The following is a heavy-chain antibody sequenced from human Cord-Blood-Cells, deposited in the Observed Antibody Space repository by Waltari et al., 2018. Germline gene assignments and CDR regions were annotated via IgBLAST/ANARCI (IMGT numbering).Heavy chain of an antibody. CDR1: GYTFTGSY. J-gene: IGHJ4*02. D-gene: IGHD3-10*01. Sequence: QVQLVQSGAEVKKPGASVKVSCKASGYTFTGSYLHWVRQAPGQGLEWMGWINPNSGGTNYAQKFQGRVTMTRDTSISTAYMELSRLRSDDTAVYYCAGRAEPGAGSFDYWGQGTLVTVSS. CDR2: INPNSGGT. CDR3: AGRAEPGAGSFDY. V-gene: IGHV1-2*02.